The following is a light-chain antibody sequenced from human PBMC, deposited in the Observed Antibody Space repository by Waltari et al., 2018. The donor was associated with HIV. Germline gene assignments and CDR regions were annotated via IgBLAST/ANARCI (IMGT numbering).Light chain of an antibody. CDR1: QRVGGNS. V-gene: IGKV3-20*01. Sequence: EIVLTQSPRLLSLSPGERTTLSCRASQRVGGNSLAWFRQKAGQPPRLLIYSASNRATGVPDRFIGSGSGRDFSLIISRLEPEDFAVYFCQQYDESPVTFGQGTRVEF. CDR2: SAS. J-gene: IGKJ1*01. CDR3: QQYDESPVT.